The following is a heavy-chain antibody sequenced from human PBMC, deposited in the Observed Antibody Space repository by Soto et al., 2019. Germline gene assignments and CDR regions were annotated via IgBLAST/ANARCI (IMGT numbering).Heavy chain of an antibody. CDR1: GGTFSSYT. D-gene: IGHD5-18*01. CDR2: IIPILGIA. J-gene: IGHJ4*02. CDR3: ARIHAVDTAMINTY. Sequence: ASVKVSCKASGGTFSSYTISWVRQAPGQGLEWMGRIIPILGIANYAQKFQGRVTITADKSTRTAYMELSSLRSEDTSVYYCARIHAVDTAMINTYWGQGTLVTVSS. V-gene: IGHV1-69*02.